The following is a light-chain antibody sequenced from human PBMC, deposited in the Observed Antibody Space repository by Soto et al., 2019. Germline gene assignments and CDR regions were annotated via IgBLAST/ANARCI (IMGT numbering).Light chain of an antibody. Sequence: EIVLTQSPGTLSLSPGERATLSCRASQSVSSSYLAWYQQKPGQAPRLLIYGASSRATGIPDRFSGSGSGTDSTLTISRLEPEDFAVYYCQQYGSSFMYTFGQGTKLEIK. V-gene: IGKV3-20*01. CDR1: QSVSSSY. CDR2: GAS. J-gene: IGKJ2*01. CDR3: QQYGSSFMYT.